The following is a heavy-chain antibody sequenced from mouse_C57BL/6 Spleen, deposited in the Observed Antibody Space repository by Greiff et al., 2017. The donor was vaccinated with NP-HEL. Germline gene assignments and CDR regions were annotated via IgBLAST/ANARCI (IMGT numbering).Heavy chain of an antibody. V-gene: IGHV1-78*01. D-gene: IGHD1-1*01. CDR2: IYPRDGST. J-gene: IGHJ2*01. CDR1: GYTFTDHT. Sequence: VQLQQSDAELVKPGASVKISCKVSGYTFTDHTIHWMKQRPEPGLEWIGYIYPRDGSTKYNEKFKGKATLTADKSSSTAYMQLNSLTSEDPAVYFFARAAVYYYGSSGGYFDYWRQGTNLTVSS. CDR3: ARAAVYYYGSSGGYFDY.